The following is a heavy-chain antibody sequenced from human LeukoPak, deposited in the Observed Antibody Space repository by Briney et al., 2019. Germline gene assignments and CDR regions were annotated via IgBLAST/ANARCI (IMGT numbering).Heavy chain of an antibody. Sequence: SVKVSCKASGGSFSSYGFSWVRQAPGQGLEWMGRIIPIIGVGKYAQKFQGRVTMTRNTSISTAYMELSSLRSEDTAVYYCARGGSLDAFDIWGQGTMVTVSS. D-gene: IGHD1-26*01. CDR3: ARGGSLDAFDI. CDR1: GGSFSSYG. J-gene: IGHJ3*02. CDR2: IIPIIGVG. V-gene: IGHV1-69*04.